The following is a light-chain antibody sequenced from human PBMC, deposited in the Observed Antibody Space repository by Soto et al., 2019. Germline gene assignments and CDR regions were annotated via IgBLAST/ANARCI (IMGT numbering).Light chain of an antibody. CDR1: QSLNSN. J-gene: IGKJ1*01. CDR2: GAS. V-gene: IGKV3-15*01. CDR3: QQYNNWWT. Sequence: ETVMTQSPATLSVSPGERATLSCRASQSLNSNLAWYQQKPGQAPRLLIDGASDRATGIPDRFSGSGYGTEFTLSISSLQSEDFAVYYCQQYNNWWTFGQGTKVDIK.